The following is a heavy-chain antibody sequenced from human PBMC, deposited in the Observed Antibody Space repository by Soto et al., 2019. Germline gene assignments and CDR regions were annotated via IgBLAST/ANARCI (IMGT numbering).Heavy chain of an antibody. CDR1: GYTFSSYD. Sequence: ASVKVSCKASGYTFSSYDINWVRQAPGQGLEWMGGISAYNGNTNYAQKLQGRVTMTTDTSTSTAYMELRSLRSDDTAVYYCGRDLGSEGFDYWGQGTLVTVSS. V-gene: IGHV1-18*01. J-gene: IGHJ4*02. CDR2: ISAYNGNT. CDR3: GRDLGSEGFDY.